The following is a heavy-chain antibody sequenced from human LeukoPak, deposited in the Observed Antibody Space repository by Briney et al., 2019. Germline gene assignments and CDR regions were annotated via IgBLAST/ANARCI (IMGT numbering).Heavy chain of an antibody. CDR1: GYTFTGYY. Sequence: ASVKVSCKASGYTFTGYYMHWVRQAPGQGLEWMGWINPNSGGTNYAQKFQGRVTMTRDTSISTAYMELSGLRSDDTAVYYCARGVVGYSYAPDAFDIWGQGTMVTVSS. V-gene: IGHV1-2*02. D-gene: IGHD5-18*01. J-gene: IGHJ3*02. CDR2: INPNSGGT. CDR3: ARGVVGYSYAPDAFDI.